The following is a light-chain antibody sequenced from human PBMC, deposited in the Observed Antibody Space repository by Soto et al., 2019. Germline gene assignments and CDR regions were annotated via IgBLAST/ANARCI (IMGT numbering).Light chain of an antibody. Sequence: ELVLTQSPGTLSLSPGDSAALSCKASQIGSGNYLSWYQQKSGQAPRLLIYATSTRAPGIPDRFSGSGSATDLSLIISRLEPEDSAVYYCQHFGYPQWTFGRGTKV. CDR2: ATS. J-gene: IGKJ1*01. CDR1: QIGSGNY. CDR3: QHFGYPQWT. V-gene: IGKV3-20*01.